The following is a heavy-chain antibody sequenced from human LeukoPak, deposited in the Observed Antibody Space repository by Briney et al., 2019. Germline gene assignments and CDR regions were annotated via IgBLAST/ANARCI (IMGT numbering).Heavy chain of an antibody. CDR1: GGSMTSYY. D-gene: IGHD6-19*01. V-gene: IGHV4-59*01. J-gene: IGHJ4*02. Sequence: PSETLSLTCTVSGGSMTSYYWSWIRQSPGKGPEWMGYVYYIGSTTYNPALKSRVTISIDTAKNQFFLRLSSVTAADTAVYYCARGLGLNFFDYWGQGTLVPVSS. CDR3: ARGLGLNFFDY. CDR2: VYYIGST.